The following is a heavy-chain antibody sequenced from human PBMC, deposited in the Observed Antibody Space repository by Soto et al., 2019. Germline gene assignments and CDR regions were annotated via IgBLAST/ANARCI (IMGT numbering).Heavy chain of an antibody. V-gene: IGHV1-69*13. CDR3: ARESRYCSGGSCYFLPVIDY. CDR1: GGTFSSYA. Sequence: ASVKVSCKASGGTFSSYAISWVRQAPGQGLEWMGGIIPIFGTANYAQKFQGRVTITADESTSTAYMELSSLRSEDTAVYYCARESRYCSGGSCYFLPVIDYRGQGSSVIVSS. J-gene: IGHJ4*02. CDR2: IIPIFGTA. D-gene: IGHD2-15*01.